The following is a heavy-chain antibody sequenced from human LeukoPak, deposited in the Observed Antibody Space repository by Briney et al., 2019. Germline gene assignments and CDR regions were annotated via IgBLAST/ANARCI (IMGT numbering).Heavy chain of an antibody. CDR2: IKSKTDGGTT. V-gene: IGHV3-15*01. D-gene: IGHD2-2*01. CDR1: GFTSSNAW. Sequence: PGGSLRLSCAASGFTSSNAWMSWVRQAPGKGLEGVGRIKSKTDGGTTDYAAPVKGRFTISRDDSKNTLYLQMNSLKTEDTAVYYCTTPYCSSTSCYLRYWCQGTLVTVSS. CDR3: TTPYCSSTSCYLRY. J-gene: IGHJ4*02.